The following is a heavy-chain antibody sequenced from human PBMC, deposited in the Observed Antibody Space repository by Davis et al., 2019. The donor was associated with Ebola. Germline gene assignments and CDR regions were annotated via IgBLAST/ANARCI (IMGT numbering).Heavy chain of an antibody. CDR2: IIPIFGTA. D-gene: IGHD3-22*01. J-gene: IGHJ4*02. Sequence: AASVKVSCKASGGTFSSYAISWVRQAPGQGLEWMGGIIPIFGTANYAQKFQGRVTITADESTSTAYMELSSLRSEDTAVYYCARARFNYYDSSGLFDYWGQGTLVTVSS. CDR1: GGTFSSYA. CDR3: ARARFNYYDSSGLFDY. V-gene: IGHV1-69*13.